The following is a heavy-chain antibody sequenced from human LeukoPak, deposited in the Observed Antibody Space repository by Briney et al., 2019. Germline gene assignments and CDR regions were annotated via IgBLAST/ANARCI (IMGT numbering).Heavy chain of an antibody. CDR3: ARHSGYHSTMYLDY. CDR1: GGTFNIYA. D-gene: IGHD3-22*01. J-gene: IGHJ4*02. CDR2: ITAIFRTA. V-gene: IGHV1-69*13. Sequence: EASVNVSCTTSGGTFNIYAISWVRQAPGQGLEWMGGITAIFRTANYAQKFQGRVTITADEFMSTVYTELSSLRSEDTAVYYCARHSGYHSTMYLDYWGQGTLVTVSS.